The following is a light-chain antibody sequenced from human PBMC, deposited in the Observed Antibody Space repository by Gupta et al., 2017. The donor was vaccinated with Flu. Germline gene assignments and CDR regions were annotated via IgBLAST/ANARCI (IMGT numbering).Light chain of an antibody. CDR2: STN. J-gene: IGLJ3*02. Sequence: QTVVTQEPSFSVSPGGPVSLTCGLSSRSLSTSYYPSWYQQTPGQAPRTLIYSTNTRSSGVPDRFSGSRNGNKAALTITGAQEDDESDYYGGLDMGSGIWVFGGGTKLTVL. CDR3: GLDMGSGIWV. V-gene: IGLV8-61*01. CDR1: SRSLSTSYY.